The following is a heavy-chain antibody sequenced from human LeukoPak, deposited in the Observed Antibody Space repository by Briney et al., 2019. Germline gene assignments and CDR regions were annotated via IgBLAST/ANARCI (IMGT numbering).Heavy chain of an antibody. Sequence: GGSLRLSCAASGFTFSSYGMHWVRQAPGKGLEWVAFIRYDGSNKYYADSVKGRFTISRDNSKNTLYLQMNSLRAEDTAVYYCAKDQYDYVWGSYPPPDHWGQGTLITVSS. D-gene: IGHD3-16*02. CDR1: GFTFSSYG. CDR2: IRYDGSNK. CDR3: AKDQYDYVWGSYPPPDH. J-gene: IGHJ4*02. V-gene: IGHV3-30*02.